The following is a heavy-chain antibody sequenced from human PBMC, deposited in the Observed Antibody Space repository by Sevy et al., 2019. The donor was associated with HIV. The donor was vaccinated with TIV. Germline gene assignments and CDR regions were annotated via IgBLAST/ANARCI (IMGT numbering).Heavy chain of an antibody. CDR1: GYTFTRYD. J-gene: IGHJ6*02. CDR2: MNPNSGNR. CDR3: ARTEPGIAAYGMDV. V-gene: IGHV1-8*01. Sequence: ASVKVSCKASGYTFTRYDINWVRQATGQGLEWMGWMNPNSGNRGYAQKFQGRVTMTRNTSISTAYMELSSLRSEDTAVYYCARTEPGIAAYGMDVWGQGTTVTVSS. D-gene: IGHD6-13*01.